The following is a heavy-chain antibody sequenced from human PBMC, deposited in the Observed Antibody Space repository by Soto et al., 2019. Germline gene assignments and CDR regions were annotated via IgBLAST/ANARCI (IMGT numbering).Heavy chain of an antibody. Sequence: EGSLRLSCAASGFTVSSNYMSWVRQAPGKGLEWVSVIYSGGSTYYADSVKGRFTISRDNSKNTLYLQMNSLRAEDTAVYYCAREYSSGYYYFYAMDVWGQGTTVTVSS. CDR1: GFTVSSNY. CDR3: AREYSSGYYYFYAMDV. V-gene: IGHV3-66*01. D-gene: IGHD5-18*01. J-gene: IGHJ6*02. CDR2: IYSGGST.